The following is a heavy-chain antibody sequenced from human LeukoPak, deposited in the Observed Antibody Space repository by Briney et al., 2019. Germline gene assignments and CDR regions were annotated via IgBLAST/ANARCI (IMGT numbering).Heavy chain of an antibody. V-gene: IGHV7-4-1*02. D-gene: IGHD6-13*01. Sequence: GASVKVSCKASGYTFNDYAINWVRQAPGQGPEWMGWISINTGNPTYAQGFAGRVVFSLDTSVNTAYLVVNSLKAEDSAVYYCARGAHYSSSWYYYGLDVWGQGTTVTVSS. CDR1: GYTFNDYA. J-gene: IGHJ6*02. CDR3: ARGAHYSSSWYYYGLDV. CDR2: ISINTGNP.